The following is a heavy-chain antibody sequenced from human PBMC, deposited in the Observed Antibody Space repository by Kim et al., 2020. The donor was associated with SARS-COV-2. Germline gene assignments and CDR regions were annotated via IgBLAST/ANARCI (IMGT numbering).Heavy chain of an antibody. J-gene: IGHJ4*02. CDR3: ARDIKLQNRSVYYFDY. Sequence: ASVKVSCKASGYTFTSYAMHWVRQAPGQRLEWMGWINAGNGNTKYSQKFQGRVTITRDTSASTAYMELSSLRSEDTAVYYCARDIKLQNRSVYYFDYWGQGTLVTVSS. CDR2: INAGNGNT. D-gene: IGHD1-1*01. CDR1: GYTFTSYA. V-gene: IGHV1-3*01.